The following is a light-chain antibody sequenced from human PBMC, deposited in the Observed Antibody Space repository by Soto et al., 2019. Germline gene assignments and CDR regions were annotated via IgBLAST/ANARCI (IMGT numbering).Light chain of an antibody. CDR1: SRDIGSYNY. Sequence: QSVLTQPASVSGSPGQSITISCTGTSRDIGSYNYVSWYQQYPGKAPKLMIFEVTNRPSGVSNRFSGSKSGNTASLTISGLQAEDEADYYCSSFTTSSTWVFGGGTKLTVL. CDR3: SSFTTSSTWV. V-gene: IGLV2-14*01. CDR2: EVT. J-gene: IGLJ3*02.